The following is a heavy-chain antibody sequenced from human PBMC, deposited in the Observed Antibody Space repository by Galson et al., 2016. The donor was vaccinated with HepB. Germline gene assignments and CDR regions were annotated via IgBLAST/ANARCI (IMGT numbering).Heavy chain of an antibody. J-gene: IGHJ4*02. V-gene: IGHV1-2*02. D-gene: IGHD3-22*01. Sequence: SVKVSCKASGYTFTGSYLHWVRQAPGQGLEWMGWINPSTGGTKFAQEFQGRVTMTRDTSISTAYMDLSSLRSDDTAVYFCARESNADSSGNWGQGTLVTVSS. CDR3: ARESNADSSGN. CDR2: INPSTGGT. CDR1: GYTFTGSY.